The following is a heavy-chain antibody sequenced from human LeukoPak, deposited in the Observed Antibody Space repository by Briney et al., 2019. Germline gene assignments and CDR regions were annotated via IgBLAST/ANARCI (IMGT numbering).Heavy chain of an antibody. V-gene: IGHV3-21*01. CDR2: ISSSSSYI. Sequence: GGSLRLSCAASQFTFSSYTMNWVRQAPGKGLEWVSSISSSSSYIYSADSVKGRFTISRDNAKNSLYLQMNSLRDEDTAVYFCARTPSIAVAATCFDYWGQGTLVTVSS. D-gene: IGHD6-19*01. CDR1: QFTFSSYT. CDR3: ARTPSIAVAATCFDY. J-gene: IGHJ4*02.